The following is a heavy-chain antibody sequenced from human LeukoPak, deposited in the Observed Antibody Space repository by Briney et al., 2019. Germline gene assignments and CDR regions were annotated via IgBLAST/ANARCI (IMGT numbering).Heavy chain of an antibody. CDR1: GFTYSSYG. V-gene: IGHV3-30*18. Sequence: GRSLRLSCAASGFTYSSYGMHWVRQAPGKGLEWVAVISYDGRNKHYPDSAKGRFTISRDISTDTLWLQMDSLRTEDTAVYYCAKGPLRGTAAAIDYWGQGTLVTVSS. CDR3: AKGPLRGTAAAIDY. J-gene: IGHJ4*02. CDR2: ISYDGRNK. D-gene: IGHD2-2*01.